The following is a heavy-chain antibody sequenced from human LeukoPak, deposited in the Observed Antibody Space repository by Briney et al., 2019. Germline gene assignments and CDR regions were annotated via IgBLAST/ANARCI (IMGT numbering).Heavy chain of an antibody. CDR3: ARQKARNAFDI. CDR1: GYSFTNYW. J-gene: IGHJ3*02. CDR2: IYPGDSDT. V-gene: IGHV5-51*01. Sequence: PGESLKISCKGSGYSFTNYWLGWVRQLPGEGLEWMGLIYPGDSDTRYSPSFQGQVTISADRSISTAYLQWSRLKASDTAMYYCARQKARNAFDIWGQGTMVTVSS. D-gene: IGHD1-14*01.